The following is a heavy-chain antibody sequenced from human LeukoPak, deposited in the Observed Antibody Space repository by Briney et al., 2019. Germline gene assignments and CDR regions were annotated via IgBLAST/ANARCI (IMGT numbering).Heavy chain of an antibody. CDR1: GGSISSSSYY. CDR2: IYYSGST. V-gene: IGHV4-39*07. Sequence: SETLSLTCTVSGGSISSSSYYWGWIRQPPGKGLEWTGSIYYSGSTYYNPSLKSRVTISVDRSKNQFSLKLSSVTAADTAVYYCARRQAGVGATDYWGQGTLVTVSS. J-gene: IGHJ4*02. D-gene: IGHD1-26*01. CDR3: ARRQAGVGATDY.